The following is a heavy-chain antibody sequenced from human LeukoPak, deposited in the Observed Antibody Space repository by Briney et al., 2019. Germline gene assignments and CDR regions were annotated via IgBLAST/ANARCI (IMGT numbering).Heavy chain of an antibody. D-gene: IGHD3-3*01. CDR2: IIPIFGTA. J-gene: IGHJ6*02. Sequence: SVTVSCTASGGTFSSYAISWVRQAPGQGLEWMGGIIPIFGTANYAQKFQGRVTITADESTSTAYMELSSLRSEDTAVYYCARGFSSLNFGVVIIPYYYYGMDVWGQGTTVTVSS. V-gene: IGHV1-69*13. CDR3: ARGFSSLNFGVVIIPYYYYGMDV. CDR1: GGTFSSYA.